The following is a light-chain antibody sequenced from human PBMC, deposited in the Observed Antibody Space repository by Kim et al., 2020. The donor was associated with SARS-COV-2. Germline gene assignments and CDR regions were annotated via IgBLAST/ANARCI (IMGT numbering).Light chain of an antibody. CDR1: QSVSNN. CDR2: CAS. J-gene: IGKJ5*01. V-gene: IGKV3-15*01. CDR3: QQYDDWPPIS. Sequence: SPGERAPLSFRASQSVSNNVAWYQQKPGQAPRLIIYCASTRATGIPARFSGSGSGTEFTLIITSLQSKDFADYYCQQYDDWPPISFGQGTRLEIK.